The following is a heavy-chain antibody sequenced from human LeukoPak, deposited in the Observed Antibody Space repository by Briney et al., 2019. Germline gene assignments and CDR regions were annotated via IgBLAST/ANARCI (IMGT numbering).Heavy chain of an antibody. CDR3: SRGPYSGNYYNGPYFDS. D-gene: IGHD1-26*01. Sequence: PGGSLRLSCAASGFTFSIFEMNWVRQAPGKGLEWVSYISSSGSTIHYADSVKGRFTISRDNAKNSLYLQMRSLGAEDTAIYYCSRGPYSGNYYNGPYFDSWGQGTLVTVSS. CDR1: GFTFSIFE. V-gene: IGHV3-48*03. CDR2: ISSSGSTI. J-gene: IGHJ4*02.